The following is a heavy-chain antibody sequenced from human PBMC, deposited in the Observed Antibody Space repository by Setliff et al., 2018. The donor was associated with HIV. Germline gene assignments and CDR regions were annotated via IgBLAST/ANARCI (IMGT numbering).Heavy chain of an antibody. CDR2: ITSSGDAI. J-gene: IGHJ4*02. D-gene: IGHD2-8*01. V-gene: IGHV3-48*04. CDR3: VKDHVSFNGVFDPFDS. CDR1: GFRFSVYS. Sequence: GGSLRLSCAASGFRFSVYSMHWVRQAPGKGLEWLSYITSSGDAIYYADSVEGRFTISRDNAKNSLYLQMNSLRAEDTAIYYCVKDHVSFNGVFDPFDSWGQGTLVTVSS.